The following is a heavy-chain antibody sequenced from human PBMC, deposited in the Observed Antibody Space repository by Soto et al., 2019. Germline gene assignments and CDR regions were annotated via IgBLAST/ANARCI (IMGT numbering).Heavy chain of an antibody. CDR1: GFTFSDYY. Sequence: QVQLVESGGGLVKPGGSLRLSCAASGFTFSDYYMSWIRQAPGKGLEWLSYISISGGPIYYAASVKGRFSISWDNAKYSLYLQLRSLRAEATAVYFCARERARVFDSWGQGTLVTVSS. V-gene: IGHV3-11*01. CDR3: ARERARVFDS. J-gene: IGHJ4*02. CDR2: ISISGGPI.